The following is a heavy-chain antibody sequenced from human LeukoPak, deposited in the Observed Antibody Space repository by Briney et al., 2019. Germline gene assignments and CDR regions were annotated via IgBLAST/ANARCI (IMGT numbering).Heavy chain of an antibody. D-gene: IGHD3-10*01. V-gene: IGHV3-21*01. CDR2: ISGSSNYI. CDR3: ARGEYGSGSYHIDY. Sequence: GGSLRLSCAASGFTFSSYSMNWVRQAPGKGLEWVSFISGSSNYIYDADSVKGRFTISRDNAKNSLYLQMNSLRADDTAVYYCARGEYGSGSYHIDYWGQGTLVTVSS. J-gene: IGHJ4*02. CDR1: GFTFSSYS.